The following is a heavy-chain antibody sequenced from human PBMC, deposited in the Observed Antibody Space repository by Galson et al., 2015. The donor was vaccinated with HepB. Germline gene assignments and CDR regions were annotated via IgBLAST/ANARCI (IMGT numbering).Heavy chain of an antibody. J-gene: IGHJ4*02. CDR3: VRDPSNLPEPFDL. V-gene: IGHV3-74*01. Sequence: SLRLSCAASGFSFSNFWMHWVRQAPGKGLVWVSRINNDGSDTNYADSVKGRFTISRDNAKSTLFLEMNGLGAEDTALYYCVRDPSNLPEPFDLWGQGTLVTVSS. CDR2: INNDGSDT. CDR1: GFSFSNFW. D-gene: IGHD5/OR15-5a*01.